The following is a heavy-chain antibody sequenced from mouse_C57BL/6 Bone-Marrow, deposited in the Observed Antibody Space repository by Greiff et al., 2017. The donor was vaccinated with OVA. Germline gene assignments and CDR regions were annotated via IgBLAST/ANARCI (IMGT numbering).Heavy chain of an antibody. CDR3: ARGVEGFAY. V-gene: IGHV1-64*01. D-gene: IGHD1-3*01. CDR2: IHPNSGST. Sequence: QVQLQQPGAELVKPGASVKLSCRASGYIFTSYWMHWVKQRPGQGLEWIGMIHPNSGSTNYNEKFKSKATLTVDKSSSTAYMQLSSLTAVDSAVYYCARGVEGFAYWGQGTLVTVSA. J-gene: IGHJ3*01. CDR1: GYIFTSYW.